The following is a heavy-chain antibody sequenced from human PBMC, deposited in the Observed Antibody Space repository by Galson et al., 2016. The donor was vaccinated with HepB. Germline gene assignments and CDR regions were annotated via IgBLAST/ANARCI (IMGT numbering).Heavy chain of an antibody. CDR1: GFNFNNNW. CDR2: INEDGSEK. Sequence: SLRLSCAASGFNFNNNWTNWVRQAPGKGLEWVANINEDGSEKYYVDSVRGRFTISRDNANNPLNLHLKRLRAADTAVYFCVRYDPNLYAFDMWGQGTMVTVSS. CDR3: VRYDPNLYAFDM. V-gene: IGHV3-7*01. D-gene: IGHD3-3*01. J-gene: IGHJ3*02.